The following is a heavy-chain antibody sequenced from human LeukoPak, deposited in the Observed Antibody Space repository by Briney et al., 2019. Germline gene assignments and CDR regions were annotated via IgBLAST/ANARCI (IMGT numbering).Heavy chain of an antibody. D-gene: IGHD2-15*01. CDR1: GFTFSSYR. J-gene: IGHJ6*03. V-gene: IGHV3-7*01. CDR3: AREESLLDYMDV. CDR2: IKQDGSEK. Sequence: GGSLRLSCAASGFTFSSYRMSWVRQAPGKGLEWVANIKQDGSEKYYVDSVKGRFTISRDNAKNSLYLQMNSLRAEDTAVYYCAREESLLDYMDVWGKGTTVTVSS.